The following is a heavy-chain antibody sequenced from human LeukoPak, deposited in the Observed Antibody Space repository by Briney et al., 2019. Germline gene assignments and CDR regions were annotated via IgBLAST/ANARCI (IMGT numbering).Heavy chain of an antibody. D-gene: IGHD3-3*01. CDR3: ARDASGTIFGVVHSDY. CDR1: EFSLSGYS. CDR2: ISTSSSYM. J-gene: IGHJ4*02. V-gene: IGHV3-21*01. Sequence: GGSLRLSCTASEFSLSGYSINWVRQAPGKGLEWVSYISTSSSYMYYADSVRGRFTISRDNAKNSLYLQMNSLRAEDTAVYYCARDASGTIFGVVHSDYWGQGTLVTVSS.